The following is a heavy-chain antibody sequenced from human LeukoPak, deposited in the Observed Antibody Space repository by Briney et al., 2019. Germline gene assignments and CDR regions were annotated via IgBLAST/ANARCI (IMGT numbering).Heavy chain of an antibody. D-gene: IGHD1-26*01. CDR1: GFSFNTYN. Sequence: GGSLRLSCAASGFSFNTYNMNWVRQAPGKGLEWVSHISSSSSTIYYADSVKGRFTISRDNAKNSLYLQMNSLRAEDTAVYYCARDRMGSATLGFDYWGQGTLVTVSS. V-gene: IGHV3-48*04. CDR2: ISSSSSTI. J-gene: IGHJ4*02. CDR3: ARDRMGSATLGFDY.